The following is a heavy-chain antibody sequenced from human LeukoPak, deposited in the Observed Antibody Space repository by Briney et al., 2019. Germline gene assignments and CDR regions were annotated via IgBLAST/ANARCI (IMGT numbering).Heavy chain of an antibody. CDR2: ISDSSITM. CDR3: ARDGGFCSGGFCYRLFDP. J-gene: IGHJ5*02. Sequence: PGGSLRLSCAASGFTFSSHNMVWVRQPPGKGLEWISYISDSSITMYYADSVKGRFTISRDNAKNSLYLQMNSLRAEDTAVYYCARDGGFCSGGFCYRLFDPWGQGTLATVSS. CDR1: GFTFSSHN. V-gene: IGHV3-48*04. D-gene: IGHD2-15*01.